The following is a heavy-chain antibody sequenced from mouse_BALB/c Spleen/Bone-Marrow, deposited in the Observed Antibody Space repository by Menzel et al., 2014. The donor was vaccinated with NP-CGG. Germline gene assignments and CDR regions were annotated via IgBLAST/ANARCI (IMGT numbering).Heavy chain of an antibody. CDR3: SKGTYAMDS. Sequence: VQLQQSGPDLVKPSQSLSLTCTVTGYSISSGYTWLWIRQFPGNTLEWMGYIHYSGSTNYNPSLKSRISITRDTSKNQFFLQLNSVTTEDTAAYFCSKGTYAMDSWGQGTSVTVPS. D-gene: IGHD3-3*01. CDR1: GYSISSGYT. V-gene: IGHV3-1*02. J-gene: IGHJ4*01. CDR2: IHYSGST.